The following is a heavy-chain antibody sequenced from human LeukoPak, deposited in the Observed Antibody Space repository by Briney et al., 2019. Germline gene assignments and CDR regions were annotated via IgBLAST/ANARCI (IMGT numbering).Heavy chain of an antibody. CDR2: IYHSGST. V-gene: IGHV4-30-2*01. D-gene: IGHD6-19*01. CDR1: GGSISSGGYS. J-gene: IGHJ3*02. CDR3: ARGIAVAGQNAFDI. Sequence: SETLSLTCAVSGGSISSGGYSWSWIRQPPGKALAWIGYIYHSGSTYYNPSLKSRVTISVDRSKNQFSLKLSSVTAADTAVYYCARGIAVAGQNAFDIWGQGTMVTVSS.